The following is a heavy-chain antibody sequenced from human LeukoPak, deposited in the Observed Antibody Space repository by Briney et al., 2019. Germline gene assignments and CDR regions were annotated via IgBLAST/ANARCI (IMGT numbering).Heavy chain of an antibody. CDR3: AKDFGLAVARTSNFDY. J-gene: IGHJ4*02. CDR2: ISGSGAST. D-gene: IGHD6-19*01. CDR1: GFTFTNYA. Sequence: GGSLRLSCAASGFTFTNYAMSWVRQAPGKGLEWVSGISGSGASTYYADSVKGRFTISRDNSKNTLYLQMISLRAEDTAVYYCAKDFGLAVARTSNFDYWGQGALVTVSS. V-gene: IGHV3-23*01.